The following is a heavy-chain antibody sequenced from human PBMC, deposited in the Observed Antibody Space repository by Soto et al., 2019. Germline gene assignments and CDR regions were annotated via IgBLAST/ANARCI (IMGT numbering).Heavy chain of an antibody. D-gene: IGHD3-10*01. CDR1: VGSISSYY. J-gene: IGHJ4*02. CDR2: IYYSGST. CDR3: ARYYGGYSDY. V-gene: IGHV4-59*08. Sequence: NPSETLSLTCTVSVGSISSYYWSWIRQPPGKGLEWIGYIYYSGSTNYNPSLKSRVTISVDTSKNQFSLKLSSVTAADTAVYYCARYYGGYSDYWGQGTLVTVSS.